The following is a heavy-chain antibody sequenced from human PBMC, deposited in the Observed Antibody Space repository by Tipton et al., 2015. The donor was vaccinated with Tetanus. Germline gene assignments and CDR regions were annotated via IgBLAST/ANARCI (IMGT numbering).Heavy chain of an antibody. D-gene: IGHD3-10*01. CDR1: GGSINSFNYY. J-gene: IGHJ4*02. Sequence: TLSLTCTVSGGSINSFNYYWGWVRQLPGKGLEWIGSIYNTGRTYYNPPLASRLTMSIDTSKNQFSLKLSSVTAADTAVYYCARGVWFGPGPKYYFDYWGQGTLVTVSS. CDR2: IYNTGRT. CDR3: ARGVWFGPGPKYYFDY. V-gene: IGHV4-39*07.